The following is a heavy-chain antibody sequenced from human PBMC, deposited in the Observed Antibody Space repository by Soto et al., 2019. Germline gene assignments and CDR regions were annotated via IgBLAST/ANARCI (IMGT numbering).Heavy chain of an antibody. CDR3: AKRESGIMITFGGVIVPDY. V-gene: IGHV3-23*01. Sequence: EVQLLESGGGLVQPGGSLRLSCVASGFTFSSYAMSWVRQAPGKGLEWVSAISGSGGSTYYADSVKGRFTISRDNSKNTLYLQMNSLRAEDTAVYYCAKRESGIMITFGGVIVPDYWGQGTLVTVSS. J-gene: IGHJ4*02. D-gene: IGHD3-16*02. CDR1: GFTFSSYA. CDR2: ISGSGGST.